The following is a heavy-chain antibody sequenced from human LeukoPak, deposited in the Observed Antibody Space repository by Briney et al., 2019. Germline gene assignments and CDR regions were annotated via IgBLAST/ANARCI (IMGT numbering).Heavy chain of an antibody. D-gene: IGHD1-26*01. Sequence: SETLSLTCTVSGGSISSSSYYWGWIRQPPGKGLEWIGSIYNSGSTTYNPSLKSRVTISVDTSKNQFSLKLSSVTAADTAVYYCARESGSYFWFDPWGQGTLVTVSS. CDR1: GGSISSSSYY. CDR2: IYNSGST. CDR3: ARESGSYFWFDP. V-gene: IGHV4-39*07. J-gene: IGHJ5*02.